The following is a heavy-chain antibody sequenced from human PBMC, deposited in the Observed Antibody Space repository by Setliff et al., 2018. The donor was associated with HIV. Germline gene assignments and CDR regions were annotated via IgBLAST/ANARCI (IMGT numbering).Heavy chain of an antibody. CDR3: ARIRAGALLNAFDV. Sequence: VASVMVSCKASGYTFSNFAIGWLRQAPGQGLEWMGWISGYSDNTYYAQSLQGRVTMTTDTTFSTSYMELRSLRSDDTAMYYCARIRAGALLNAFDVWGQGTMVTVSS. D-gene: IGHD1-26*01. J-gene: IGHJ3*01. V-gene: IGHV1-18*01. CDR2: ISGYSDNT. CDR1: GYTFSNFA.